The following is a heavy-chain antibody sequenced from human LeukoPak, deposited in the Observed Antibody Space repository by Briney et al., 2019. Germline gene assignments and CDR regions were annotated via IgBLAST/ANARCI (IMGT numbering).Heavy chain of an antibody. V-gene: IGHV4-34*01. Sequence: PSETLSLTCAVYGGSFSGYYWSWIRQPPGKGLEWIGEINHSGSTNYNPSLKSRVTISVDTSKNQFSLKLSSVTAADTAVYYCASDSSGVPISSPTNWFDPWGQGTLVTVSS. J-gene: IGHJ5*02. CDR1: GGSFSGYY. CDR3: ASDSSGVPISSPTNWFDP. CDR2: INHSGST. D-gene: IGHD6-19*01.